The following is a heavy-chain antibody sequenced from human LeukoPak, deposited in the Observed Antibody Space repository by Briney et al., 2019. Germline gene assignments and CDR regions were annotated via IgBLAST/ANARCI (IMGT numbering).Heavy chain of an antibody. CDR2: IRYDGSNK. Sequence: GGSLRLSCAASGFIFSSYGMHWVRQAPGKGLEWVAFIRYDGSNKYYADSVKGRFTISRDNSKNTLYLQMNSLRAEDTAVYYCANGQFVARVYYYYYMDVWGKGTTVTISS. D-gene: IGHD2-21*01. CDR3: ANGQFVARVYYYYYMDV. J-gene: IGHJ6*03. V-gene: IGHV3-30*02. CDR1: GFIFSSYG.